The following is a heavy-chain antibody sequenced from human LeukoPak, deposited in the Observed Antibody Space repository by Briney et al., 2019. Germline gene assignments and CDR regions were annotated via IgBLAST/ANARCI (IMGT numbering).Heavy chain of an antibody. D-gene: IGHD3-10*01. V-gene: IGHV3-23*01. Sequence: PGWFMRLTCAASGCTFSSYAMSWVRPAQGKRLISISGISGSGGTTYYAATVKGRFTISRDNSKNTLYLQMNSLGAEDTAVYYCAKDRGNTMVRGITAFDYWGQGTLVTVSS. CDR3: AKDRGNTMVRGITAFDY. CDR2: ISGSGGTT. CDR1: GCTFSSYA. J-gene: IGHJ4*02.